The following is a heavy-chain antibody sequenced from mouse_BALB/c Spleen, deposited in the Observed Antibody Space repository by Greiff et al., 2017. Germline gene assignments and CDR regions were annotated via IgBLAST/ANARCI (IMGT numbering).Heavy chain of an antibody. J-gene: IGHJ3*01. Sequence: EVHLVESGGGLVQPGGSLKLSCAASGFTFSSYTMSWVRHTPEKRLEWVAYISNGGGSTYYPDTVKGRFTISRDNAKNTLYLQMSSLKSEDTAMYYCATIYYDYGAFAYWGQGTLVTVSA. CDR3: ATIYYDYGAFAY. CDR1: GFTFSSYT. D-gene: IGHD2-4*01. CDR2: ISNGGGST. V-gene: IGHV5-12-2*01.